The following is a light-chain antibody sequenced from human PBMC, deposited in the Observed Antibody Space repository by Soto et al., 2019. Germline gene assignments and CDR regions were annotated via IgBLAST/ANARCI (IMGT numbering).Light chain of an antibody. V-gene: IGKV1-39*01. CDR3: QQSSSTPPT. CDR2: AAS. CDR1: QTISNY. Sequence: DIQMTQSPSSLSASVGDRVTITCRASQTISNYLNWYQQKPGRAPKLLIFAASSLQSGVPSRFSASGSGTDFTLTISSLHPEDFATYYCQQSSSTPPTFGGGTKVTIK. J-gene: IGKJ4*01.